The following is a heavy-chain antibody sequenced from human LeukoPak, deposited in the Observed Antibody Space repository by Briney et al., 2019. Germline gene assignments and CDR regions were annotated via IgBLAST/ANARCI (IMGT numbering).Heavy chain of an antibody. CDR2: ISAYNGNT. D-gene: IGHD6-19*01. V-gene: IGHV1-18*01. J-gene: IGHJ6*02. Sequence: ASVKVSCKASGYTFTSYGISWVRQAPGQGLEWMGWISAYNGNTNYAQKFQGRVTITADESTSTAYMELSSLRSEDTAVYYCAKEVAGDYYGMDVWGQGTTVTVSS. CDR1: GYTFTSYG. CDR3: AKEVAGDYYGMDV.